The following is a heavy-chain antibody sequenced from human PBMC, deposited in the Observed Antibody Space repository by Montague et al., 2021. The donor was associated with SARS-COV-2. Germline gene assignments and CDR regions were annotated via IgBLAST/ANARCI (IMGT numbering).Heavy chain of an antibody. J-gene: IGHJ6*02. V-gene: IGHV4-31*03. CDR1: GDFVSSDGYY. CDR3: EREVMGSVNYYQAIKYGLDV. CDR2: IYYSGST. D-gene: IGHD3-10*01. Sequence: TLSLTCTISGDFVSSDGYYWSWIRQHPGKGLEWIGDIYYSGSTHYNPSLKSRVTISVDTSKNQFSLKLSSVTAADTAVYYCEREVMGSVNYYQAIKYGLDVWGQGTTVTVSS.